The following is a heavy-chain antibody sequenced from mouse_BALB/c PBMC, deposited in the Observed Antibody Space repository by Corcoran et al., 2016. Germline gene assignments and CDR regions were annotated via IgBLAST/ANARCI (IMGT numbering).Heavy chain of an antibody. V-gene: IGHV14-3*02. Sequence: EVQLQQSGAELVKPGASVKLSCTASGFNIKETDMHWVKQRPEQGLEWIGRIDPANGNTKYDPKFQGKATVRTDTSSNTAYLQLSSLTSEDTAVYYCARGITTVVADYWGQGTTLTVSS. CDR3: ARGITTVVADY. D-gene: IGHD1-1*01. CDR2: IDPANGNT. J-gene: IGHJ2*01. CDR1: GFNIKETD.